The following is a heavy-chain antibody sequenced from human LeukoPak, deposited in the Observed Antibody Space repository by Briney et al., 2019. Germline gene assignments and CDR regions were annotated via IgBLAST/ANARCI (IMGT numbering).Heavy chain of an antibody. D-gene: IGHD3-22*01. Sequence: GGSLRLSCAASGFTFSSYSMNWVRQAPGKGLEWVSSISSSSSYIYYADSVKGRFTISRDNAKNSLYLQMNSLRAEDTAVYYCARGVPPRTMIVVVITTYDAFDIWGQGTMVTVSS. CDR1: GFTFSSYS. CDR3: ARGVPPRTMIVVVITTYDAFDI. J-gene: IGHJ3*02. CDR2: ISSSSSYI. V-gene: IGHV3-21*01.